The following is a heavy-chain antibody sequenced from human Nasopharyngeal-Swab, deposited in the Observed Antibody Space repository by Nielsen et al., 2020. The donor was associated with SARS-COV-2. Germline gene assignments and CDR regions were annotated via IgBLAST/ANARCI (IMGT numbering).Heavy chain of an antibody. D-gene: IGHD3-10*01. Sequence: SETLSLTCTVSGGSASSGSYYWSWIRQPPGKGLEWIGYIYYSGSTNYNPSLKSRVTISVATSKNQFSLKLSSVTAADTAVYYCARDHYGSGSPSMDVWGQGTTVTVSS. CDR2: IYYSGST. CDR1: GGSASSGSYY. J-gene: IGHJ6*02. V-gene: IGHV4-61*01. CDR3: ARDHYGSGSPSMDV.